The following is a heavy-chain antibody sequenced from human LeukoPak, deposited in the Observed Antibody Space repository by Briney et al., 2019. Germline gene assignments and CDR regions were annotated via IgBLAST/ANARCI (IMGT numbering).Heavy chain of an antibody. CDR1: GGSFSGYY. D-gene: IGHD6-6*01. CDR3: ARAGFALAPHRGTPFDY. V-gene: IGHV4-34*01. J-gene: IGHJ4*02. CDR2: INHSGST. Sequence: PSETLSLTCAVCGGSFSGYYWSWIRQPPGKWLEWIGEINHSGSTNYNPSLKSRVTISVDTSKNQFSLKLSSVTAADTAVYYCARAGFALAPHRGTPFDYWGQGTLVTVSS.